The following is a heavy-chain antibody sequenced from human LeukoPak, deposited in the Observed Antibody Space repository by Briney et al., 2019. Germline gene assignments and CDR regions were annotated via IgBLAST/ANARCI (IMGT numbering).Heavy chain of an antibody. D-gene: IGHD3-22*01. CDR3: VRPYYYDSSGYYLYY. J-gene: IGHJ4*02. V-gene: IGHV1-2*02. CDR2: INPNSGGT. CDR1: GYTFTGYY. Sequence: ASVRVSCKASGYTFTGYYMHWVRQAPGQGLEWMGWINPNSGGTNYAQKFQGRVTMTRDTSISTAYMELSRLRSEDTAVYYCVRPYYYDSSGYYLYYWGQGTLVAVSS.